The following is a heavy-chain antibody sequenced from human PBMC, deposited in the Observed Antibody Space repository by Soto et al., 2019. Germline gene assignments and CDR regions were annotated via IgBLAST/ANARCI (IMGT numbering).Heavy chain of an antibody. CDR2: IKSKTDGGTT. V-gene: IGHV3-15*01. CDR3: TTVEYYGSGSYYPSGY. CDR1: GFTFSNAW. Sequence: EVQLVESGGGLVKPGGSLRLSCAASGFTFSNAWMSWVCQAPGKGLEWVGRIKSKTDGGTTDYAAPVKGRFTISRDDSKNTLYLQMNSLKTEDTAVYYCTTVEYYGSGSYYPSGYWGQGTLVTVSS. J-gene: IGHJ4*02. D-gene: IGHD3-10*01.